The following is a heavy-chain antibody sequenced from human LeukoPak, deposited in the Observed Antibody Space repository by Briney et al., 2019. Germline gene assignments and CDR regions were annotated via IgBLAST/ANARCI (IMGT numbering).Heavy chain of an antibody. Sequence: GGSLRLSCAASGFTFSDYYMSWIRQAPGKGLEWVSYITNTGTTIYYPDSVKGRFTISRDNAKNSLYLQMNSLRAEDTAVYYCARRHCSSTSCPLVDYWGQGTLVTVSS. CDR2: ITNTGTTI. CDR3: ARRHCSSTSCPLVDY. V-gene: IGHV3-11*04. D-gene: IGHD2-2*01. CDR1: GFTFSDYY. J-gene: IGHJ4*02.